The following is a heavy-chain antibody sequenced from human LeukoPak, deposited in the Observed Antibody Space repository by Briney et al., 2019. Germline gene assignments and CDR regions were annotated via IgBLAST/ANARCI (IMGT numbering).Heavy chain of an antibody. CDR2: IYTSRST. CDR3: ARDLYDFWSGYRSDY. Sequence: PSQTLSLTCTVSGGSISSGSYYWSWIRQPAGKGLEWIGRIYTSRSTNYNPSLKSRVTISVDTSKNQFSLKLSSVTAADTAMYYCARDLYDFWSGYRSDYWGQGTLVTVSS. D-gene: IGHD3-3*01. V-gene: IGHV4-61*02. J-gene: IGHJ4*02. CDR1: GGSISSGSYY.